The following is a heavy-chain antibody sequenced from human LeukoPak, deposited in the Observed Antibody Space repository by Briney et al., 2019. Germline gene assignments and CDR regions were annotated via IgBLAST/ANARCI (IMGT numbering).Heavy chain of an antibody. CDR3: ARRSYYYDSSGYYSWFDP. D-gene: IGHD3-22*01. V-gene: IGHV4-39*01. J-gene: IGHJ5*02. CDR2: IYYSGST. Sequence: SETLSLTCTVSGGSISSSSYYWGWIRQPPGKGLEWIGSIYYSGSTYYNPSLKSRVTISVDTSKNQFSLKLSSVTAADTAVYYCARRSYYYDSSGYYSWFDPWGQGTLVTVSS. CDR1: GGSISSSSYY.